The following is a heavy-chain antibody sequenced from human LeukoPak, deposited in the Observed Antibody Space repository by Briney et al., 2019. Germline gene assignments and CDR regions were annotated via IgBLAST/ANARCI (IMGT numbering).Heavy chain of an antibody. D-gene: IGHD3-16*01. Sequence: SETLSLTCSVSGGSVSSHYWSWIRQPPGKRLEWIGYIYYSGSTNYNPSLKSRVTMSVDTSKNQFSLNLSSVTAADTAVYYCARLEYYYYYYMDVWGKGTTVTVSS. CDR2: IYYSGST. V-gene: IGHV4-59*02. J-gene: IGHJ6*03. CDR1: GGSVSSHY. CDR3: ARLEYYYYYYMDV.